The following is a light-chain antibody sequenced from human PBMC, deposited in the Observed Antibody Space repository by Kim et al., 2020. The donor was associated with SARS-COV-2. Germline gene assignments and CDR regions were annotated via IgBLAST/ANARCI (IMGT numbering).Light chain of an antibody. CDR1: QSVSSY. CDR2: DAS. V-gene: IGKV3-11*01. CDR3: QKRSNWPPYT. J-gene: IGKJ2*01. Sequence: EIVLTQSPATLSLSPGERATLSCRASQSVSSYLAWYQQKPGQAPRLLIYDASNRATGIPARFSGSGSGTDFTLTISSLEPEDFAVYYCQKRSNWPPYTFGQGTKLEF.